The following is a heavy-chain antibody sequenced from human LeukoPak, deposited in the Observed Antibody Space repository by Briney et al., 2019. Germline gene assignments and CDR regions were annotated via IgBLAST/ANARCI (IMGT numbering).Heavy chain of an antibody. CDR3: VRSQVYYMDV. CDR2: IYYSGST. J-gene: IGHJ6*03. V-gene: IGHV4-39*01. CDR1: GGSISSSSYY. Sequence: SETLSLTCTVSGGSISSSSYYWGWIRQPPGKGLEWIGSIYYSGSTYYNPSLKSRVTISVDTSKNQFSLKLSSVTAADTAVYYCVRSQVYYMDVWGKGTTVTVSS.